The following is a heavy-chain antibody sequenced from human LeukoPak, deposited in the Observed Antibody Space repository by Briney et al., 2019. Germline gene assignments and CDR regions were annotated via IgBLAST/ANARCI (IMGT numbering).Heavy chain of an antibody. V-gene: IGHV3-48*03. CDR2: ITAGGTYI. CDR1: EFTFSSYE. CDR3: ARETQACGGDCYDY. D-gene: IGHD2-21*01. Sequence: GGSLRLSCEASEFTFSSYEMNWVRQAPGKGLEWVSYITAGGTYIRYADSVRGRFTISRDNAKNSLYLQMDSLKSEDTAVYCCARETQACGGDCYDYWGQGTQVTVSS. J-gene: IGHJ4*02.